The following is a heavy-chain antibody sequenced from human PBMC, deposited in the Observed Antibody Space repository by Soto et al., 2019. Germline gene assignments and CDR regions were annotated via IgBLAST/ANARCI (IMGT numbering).Heavy chain of an antibody. CDR2: IWYDGSNK. Sequence: QVQLVESGGGVVQPGRSLRLSCAASGFTFSSYGMHWVRQAPGKGLEWVAVIWYDGSNKYYADSVKGRFTISRDNSKNTLYLQMNSLRAEDTAVYYCAREGIAHSPFDYWGQGTLVTVSS. J-gene: IGHJ4*02. CDR3: AREGIAHSPFDY. D-gene: IGHD2-15*01. CDR1: GFTFSSYG. V-gene: IGHV3-33*01.